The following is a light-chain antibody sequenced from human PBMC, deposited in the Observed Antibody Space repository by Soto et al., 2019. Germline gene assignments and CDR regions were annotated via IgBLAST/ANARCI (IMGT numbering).Light chain of an antibody. J-gene: IGKJ5*01. V-gene: IGKV3-15*01. CDR1: QPVNNN. CDR3: QHYEKWPPSIT. CDR2: GVS. Sequence: IEITQSPSTVSASQGDRATLSCRASQPVNNNLAWYQQKPGQAPRLLIYGVSTRATGISARFSGGGSVTEFTLTISSLQSEDFAVYYCQHYEKWPPSITFGQGTRLEIK.